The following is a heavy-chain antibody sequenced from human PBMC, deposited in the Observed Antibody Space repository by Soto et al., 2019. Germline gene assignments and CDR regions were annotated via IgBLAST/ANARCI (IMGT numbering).Heavy chain of an antibody. J-gene: IGHJ6*02. CDR3: AREQVILGTYGMDV. V-gene: IGHV1-69*08. CDR2: IILILGIA. D-gene: IGHD2-15*01. CDR1: GGTFSSYT. Sequence: QVQLVQSGAEGKKPGSSVKVSCKASGGTFSSYTISWVRQAPGQGLEWMGRIILILGIADYAQKFQGRVTITADKSTSTAYMELNSLRSEDTAVYYCAREQVILGTYGMDVWGQGTTVTVSS.